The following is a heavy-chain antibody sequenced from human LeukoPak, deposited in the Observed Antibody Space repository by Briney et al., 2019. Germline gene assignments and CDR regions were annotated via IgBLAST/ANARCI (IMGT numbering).Heavy chain of an antibody. CDR3: ARLGGSYYADFDY. CDR1: GASISSSSYY. V-gene: IGHV4-39*01. CDR2: IYYSGIT. J-gene: IGHJ4*02. D-gene: IGHD1-26*01. Sequence: SETLSLTCTVYGASISSSSYYWGWIRQPPGKGLERIGSIYYSGITYYNPSLKSRVTISVYTSKNQFSLKLSSGTAADTAVYYCARLGGSYYADFDYCGQGTLVTVSS.